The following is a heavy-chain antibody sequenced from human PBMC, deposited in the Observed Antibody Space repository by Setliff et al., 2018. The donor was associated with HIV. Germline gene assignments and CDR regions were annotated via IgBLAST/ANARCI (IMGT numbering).Heavy chain of an antibody. Sequence: GGSLRLSCVASGFTFSSYSMNWVRQAPGKGLEWVSSISSSSSYIKYAQTVKGRFTISRDNAKNSLSLLMTSLRADDTALYYCARDSSTSSGVVWFDPWGQGTLVTVSS. CDR3: ARDSSTSSGVVWFDP. CDR2: ISSSSSYI. J-gene: IGHJ5*02. V-gene: IGHV3-21*01. CDR1: GFTFSSYS. D-gene: IGHD2-2*01.